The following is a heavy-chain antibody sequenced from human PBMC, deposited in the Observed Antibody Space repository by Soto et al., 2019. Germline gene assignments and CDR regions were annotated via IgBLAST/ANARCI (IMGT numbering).Heavy chain of an antibody. V-gene: IGHV3-13*01. Sequence: EVQLVESGGGLVQPGGSLRLSCAASGFTFSSYDMHWVRQATGKGLEWVSAIGTAGDTYYPGSVKGRFTISRENAKNSLYLQMNSLRAGDTAVYYCARGRRFNDYIWGSYRYDAFAIWGQGTMVTVSS. CDR2: IGTAGDT. D-gene: IGHD3-16*02. CDR3: ARGRRFNDYIWGSYRYDAFAI. CDR1: GFTFSSYD. J-gene: IGHJ3*02.